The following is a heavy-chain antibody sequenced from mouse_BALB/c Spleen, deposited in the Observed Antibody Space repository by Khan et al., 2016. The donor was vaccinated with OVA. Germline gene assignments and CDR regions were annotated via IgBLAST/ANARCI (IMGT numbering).Heavy chain of an antibody. Sequence: MQLEESGPSLVKPSQTLSLTCSVTGDSITTGYWNRIRKFPGNKLEYMGYIIYTGYTYYNPSLKSRISITRHTSNNQYYLQLNSVTDEDTATYYCARSTYRYAFVYWGQGTLVTVSA. CDR2: IIYTGYT. CDR1: GDSITTGY. V-gene: IGHV3-8*02. J-gene: IGHJ3*01. D-gene: IGHD2-14*01. CDR3: ARSTYRYAFVY.